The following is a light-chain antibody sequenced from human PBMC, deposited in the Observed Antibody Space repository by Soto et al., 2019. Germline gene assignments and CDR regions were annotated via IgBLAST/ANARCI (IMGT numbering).Light chain of an antibody. V-gene: IGKV2-28*01. CDR3: MQAIQTPWT. J-gene: IGKJ1*01. Sequence: DIVMTQSPLSLPVTPGEPASISCRSSQSLLHSNGYDYLDWYLQKPGQSPQFLIYLGTNRASGVPDRFSGSGSGTDFTLKISSVEAEDVGVYYCMQAIQTPWTFGQGTKVEIK. CDR1: QSLLHSNGYDY. CDR2: LGT.